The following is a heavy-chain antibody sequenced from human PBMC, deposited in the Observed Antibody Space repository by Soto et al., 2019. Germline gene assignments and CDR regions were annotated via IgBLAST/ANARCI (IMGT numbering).Heavy chain of an antibody. V-gene: IGHV4-39*01. CDR3: ASRSVVPAAIGWDDAFDI. CDR1: GGSISSSSYY. D-gene: IGHD2-2*01. CDR2: IYYSGST. Sequence: SETLSLTCTVSGGSISSSSYYWGWIRQPPGKGLEWIGSIYYSGSTYYNPSLKSRVTISVDTSKNQFSLKLSSVTAADTAVYYCASRSVVPAAIGWDDAFDIWGQGTMVTVSS. J-gene: IGHJ3*02.